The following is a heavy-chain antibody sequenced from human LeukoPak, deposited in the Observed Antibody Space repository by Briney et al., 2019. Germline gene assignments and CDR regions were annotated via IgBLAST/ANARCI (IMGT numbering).Heavy chain of an antibody. D-gene: IGHD3-22*01. Sequence: PGGSLRLSCAASGFTFSSYAMSWVRQAPGKGLEWVSAISGSGGSTYYADSVKGRFTISRDNSKNTLYLQTNSLRAEDTAVYYCAKAPEYYYDSSGYDDYWGQGTLVTVSS. CDR1: GFTFSSYA. CDR3: AKAPEYYYDSSGYDDY. CDR2: ISGSGGST. J-gene: IGHJ4*02. V-gene: IGHV3-23*01.